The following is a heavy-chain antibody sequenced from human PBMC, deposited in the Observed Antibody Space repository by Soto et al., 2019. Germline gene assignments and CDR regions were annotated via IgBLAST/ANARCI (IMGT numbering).Heavy chain of an antibody. D-gene: IGHD6-13*01. J-gene: IGHJ6*02. Sequence: EVQLVESGGGLVQPGRSLRLSCAASGFTFDDYAMHWVRQAPGKGLEWVSGISWNSGSIGYADSVKGRFTISRHNAKNSLYLQMNSLRAEDTALYYCAKGDSSSFYYGMDVWGQGTTVTVSS. CDR1: GFTFDDYA. CDR2: ISWNSGSI. CDR3: AKGDSSSFYYGMDV. V-gene: IGHV3-9*01.